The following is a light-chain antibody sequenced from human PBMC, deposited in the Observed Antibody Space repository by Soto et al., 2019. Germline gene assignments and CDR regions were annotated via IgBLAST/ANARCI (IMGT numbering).Light chain of an antibody. Sequence: EVVLTQSPVTLSLSPGERATLSCRASQSVKTFLVWYQQKPGLAPRLLISGATNRATGIPDRFSGSGSGTDFTLTISRLEPEDFAVYYCQQYGSSGTFGQGTTGDIK. CDR2: GAT. CDR1: QSVKTF. V-gene: IGKV3-20*01. CDR3: QQYGSSGT. J-gene: IGKJ1*01.